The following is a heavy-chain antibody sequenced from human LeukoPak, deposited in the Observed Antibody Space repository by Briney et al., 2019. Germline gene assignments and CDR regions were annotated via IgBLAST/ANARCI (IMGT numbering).Heavy chain of an antibody. CDR2: INPNDGDT. D-gene: IGHD2-2*01. V-gene: IGHV1-2*02. CDR1: RYTFTDYY. CDR3: ARANFLYCSSTTCLLDY. Sequence: ASVKVSCKASRYTFTDYYMHWVRQAPGQGFEWMGWINPNDGDTNYAQKFQGRVTMTRDTSISTAHMEVSRLRSDDTAVYYCARANFLYCSSTTCLLDYWGQGTLVTVSS. J-gene: IGHJ4*02.